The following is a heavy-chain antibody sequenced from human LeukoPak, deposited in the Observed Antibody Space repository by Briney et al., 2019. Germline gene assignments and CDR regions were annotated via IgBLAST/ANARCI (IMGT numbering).Heavy chain of an antibody. Sequence: SETLSLTCTVSGGSISSYYWSRIRQPPGKGLEWIGYIYYSGSTNYNPSLKSRVTISVDTSKNQFSLKLSSVTAADTAVYYCARPIYGSYSAFDIWGQGTMVTVSS. D-gene: IGHD1-26*01. CDR1: GGSISSYY. J-gene: IGHJ3*02. V-gene: IGHV4-59*08. CDR2: IYYSGST. CDR3: ARPIYGSYSAFDI.